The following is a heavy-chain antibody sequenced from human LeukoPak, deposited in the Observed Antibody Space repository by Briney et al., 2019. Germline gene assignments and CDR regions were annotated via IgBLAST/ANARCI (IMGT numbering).Heavy chain of an antibody. D-gene: IGHD6-13*01. V-gene: IGHV3-30-3*01. CDR2: ISYDGSNK. CDR1: GFTFSSYA. Sequence: GGSLRLSCAASGFTFSSYAMHWVRQAPGKGLEWVAVISYDGSNKYYADSVKGRFTISRDNSKNTLYLQMNSLRAEDTAVYYCARDRGIAAAGRYYYYGMDVWGQGTTVTVSS. J-gene: IGHJ6*02. CDR3: ARDRGIAAAGRYYYYGMDV.